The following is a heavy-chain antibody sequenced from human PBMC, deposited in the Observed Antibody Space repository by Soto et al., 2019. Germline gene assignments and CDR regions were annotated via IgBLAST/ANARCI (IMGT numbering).Heavy chain of an antibody. D-gene: IGHD3-22*01. Sequence: GECLKISCKGSGYSFTSYWIGWVRQMPGKGLEWMGIIYPGDSDTRYSPSFQGQVTISADKSISTAYLQWSSLKASDTAMYYCARPYYDSSGYYYNIPGYWGQGTLVTVSS. CDR3: ARPYYDSSGYYYNIPGY. CDR1: GYSFTSYW. J-gene: IGHJ4*02. V-gene: IGHV5-51*01. CDR2: IYPGDSDT.